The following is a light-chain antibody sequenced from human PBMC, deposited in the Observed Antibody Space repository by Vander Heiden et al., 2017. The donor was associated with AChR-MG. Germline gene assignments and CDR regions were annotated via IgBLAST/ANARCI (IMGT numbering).Light chain of an antibody. J-gene: IGLJ2*01. CDR2: GNS. Sequence: QSVLTQPPSVSGAPGQRVTTSCTGSSSNTGAGYDVHLYQQLTGTAPKLLIYGNSNRPSGVPDRFSGSKSGTSASLAITGLQAEDEADYYCQSYDSSLSGSVFGGGTKLTVL. CDR3: QSYDSSLSGSV. CDR1: SSNTGAGYD. V-gene: IGLV1-40*01.